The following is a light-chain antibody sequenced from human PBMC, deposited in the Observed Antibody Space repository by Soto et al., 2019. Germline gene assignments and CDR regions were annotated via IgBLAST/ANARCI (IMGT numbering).Light chain of an antibody. Sequence: EILMTQSPSTLTVSPGERVTLSCRASQGVGSTLAWYRQQPGQAPRLLIYDAYIRATGVPARFSGSGSETDVTLTISDVEPEDVEVYYCHQRQSWPRTFGQGTKVDIK. CDR3: HQRQSWPRT. CDR2: DAY. J-gene: IGKJ1*01. CDR1: QGVGST. V-gene: IGKV3-15*01.